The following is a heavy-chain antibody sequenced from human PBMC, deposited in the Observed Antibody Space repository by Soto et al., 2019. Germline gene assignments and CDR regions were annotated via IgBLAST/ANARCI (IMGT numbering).Heavy chain of an antibody. D-gene: IGHD6-13*01. Sequence: QVQLVQSGAEVKKPGSSVKVSCKASGGTFSSYTISWVRQAPGQGLEWMGRIIPILGIANYAQKFQGRVTSTADKSTSTAYMELSSLRSEDTAVYYWARGPYSSRWYETFDYWGQGTLVTVSS. CDR1: GGTFSSYT. CDR2: IIPILGIA. J-gene: IGHJ4*02. CDR3: ARGPYSSRWYETFDY. V-gene: IGHV1-69*02.